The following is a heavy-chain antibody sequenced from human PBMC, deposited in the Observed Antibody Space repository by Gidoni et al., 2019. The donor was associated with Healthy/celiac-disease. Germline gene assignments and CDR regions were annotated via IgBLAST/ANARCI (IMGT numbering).Heavy chain of an antibody. CDR3: ARDRTMVRGVKGGRFFDY. J-gene: IGHJ4*02. CDR2: IYYSGST. Sequence: QVQLQESGPGLVKPSQTLSLTCTVSGGSISSGGYYWSWIRQHPGKGLEWIGYIYYSGSTYYNPSLKSRVTISVYTSKNQFSLKLSSVTAADTAVYYCARDRTMVRGVKGGRFFDYWGQGTLVTVSS. V-gene: IGHV4-31*03. D-gene: IGHD3-10*01. CDR1: GGSISSGGYY.